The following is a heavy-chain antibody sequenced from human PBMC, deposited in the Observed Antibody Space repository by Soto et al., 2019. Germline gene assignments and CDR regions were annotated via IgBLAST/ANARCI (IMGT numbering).Heavy chain of an antibody. D-gene: IGHD3-10*01. CDR1: GGSISSYY. CDR3: ARDRGVRRYGMDV. CDR2: IYYSGST. J-gene: IGHJ6*02. Sequence: QVQLQESGPGLVKPSETLSLTCTVSGGSISSYYWSWIRQPPGKGLEWIGYIYYSGSTNYNPSLTSRATISVDTSKNQFSLKLSSVTAADTAVYYCARDRGVRRYGMDVWGQGTTVTVSS. V-gene: IGHV4-59*01.